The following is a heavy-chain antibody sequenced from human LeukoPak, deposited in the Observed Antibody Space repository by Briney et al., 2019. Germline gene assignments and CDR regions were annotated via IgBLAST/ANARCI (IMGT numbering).Heavy chain of an antibody. CDR3: ARLEFDDFWSGYYDRGYYFDY. CDR1: GGSISSSSYY. Sequence: SETLSLTCTVSGGSISSSSYYWGWIRQPPGKGLEWIGSIYYSVSTYYNPSLKSRVTISVDTSKSQFSLKLSSVTAADTAVYYCARLEFDDFWSGYYDRGYYFDYWGQGTLVTVSS. CDR2: IYYSVST. V-gene: IGHV4-39*01. D-gene: IGHD3-3*01. J-gene: IGHJ4*02.